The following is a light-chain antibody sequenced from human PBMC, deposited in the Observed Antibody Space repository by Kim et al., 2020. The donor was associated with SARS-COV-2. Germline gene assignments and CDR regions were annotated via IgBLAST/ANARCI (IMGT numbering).Light chain of an antibody. CDR2: DAS. CDR3: QQRSKWPPALT. V-gene: IGKV3-11*01. J-gene: IGKJ4*01. Sequence: IVLTQSPATMPLSPGETASPSCRASQCVSSYLAWYQQKPGQAPRLLIYDASNRATGIPARFSGSGSGTDFTLTISSLEPEDFAVYYCQQRSKWPPALTIDGVTTLEI. CDR1: QCVSSY.